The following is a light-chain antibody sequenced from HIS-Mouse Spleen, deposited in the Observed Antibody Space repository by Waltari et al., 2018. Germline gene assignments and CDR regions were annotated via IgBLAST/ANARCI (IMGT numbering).Light chain of an antibody. CDR3: YSTDSSGNHRV. CDR1: ALPQKY. V-gene: IGLV3-10*01. CDR2: EDS. J-gene: IGLJ2*01. Sequence: SYELTQPPSVSLSPAQTARITGSGDALPQKYAYWYQQKSGQAPVLDIYEDSKRPSGIPERFSGSSSGTMATLTISGAQVEDEADYYCYSTDSSGNHRVFGGGTKLTVL.